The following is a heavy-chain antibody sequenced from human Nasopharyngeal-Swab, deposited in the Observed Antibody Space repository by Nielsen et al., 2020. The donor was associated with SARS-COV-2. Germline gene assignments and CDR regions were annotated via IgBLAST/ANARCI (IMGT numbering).Heavy chain of an antibody. V-gene: IGHV3-7*01. CDR3: ARRTFNSTSLIDC. CDR2: IKQDGSEK. J-gene: IGHJ4*02. Sequence: WIRQPPGKGLEWVANIKQDGSEKYYEDSVKGRFTISRDNAKNSLYLQMNSLRVEDTAVYYCARRTFNSTSLIDCWGQGTLVTVSS. D-gene: IGHD2-2*01.